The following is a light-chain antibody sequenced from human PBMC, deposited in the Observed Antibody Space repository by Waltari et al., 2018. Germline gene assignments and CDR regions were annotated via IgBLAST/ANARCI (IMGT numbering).Light chain of an antibody. CDR1: LYRSNNKNY. V-gene: IGKV4-1*01. J-gene: IGKJ1*01. CDR2: WAS. CDR3: QQYYSSPWT. Sequence: LYRSNNKNYLLWFQQKPGQPPKLLIYWASTRESRVPDRFSGSGSGTDFTLTINSLQAEDVAVYYCQQYYSSPWTFGQGTKVEIK.